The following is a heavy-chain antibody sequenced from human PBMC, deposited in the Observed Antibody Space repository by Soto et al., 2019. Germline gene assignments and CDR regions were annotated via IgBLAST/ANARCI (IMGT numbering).Heavy chain of an antibody. V-gene: IGHV1-3*01. J-gene: IGHJ4*02. CDR3: ARDRLRGYDSSGFYS. Sequence: ASVKVSCKASGYTVTSYAMLWVRQAPGQRLEWMGWINAGNGNTKYSQKFQGRVTITRDTSASTAYMELSSLRSEDTAVYYCARDRLRGYDSSGFYSWGQGTMVTVSS. CDR1: GYTVTSYA. CDR2: INAGNGNT. D-gene: IGHD3-22*01.